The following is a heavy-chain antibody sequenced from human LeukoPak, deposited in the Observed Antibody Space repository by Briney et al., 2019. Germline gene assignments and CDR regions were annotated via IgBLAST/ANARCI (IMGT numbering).Heavy chain of an antibody. CDR1: GYTFTSYA. Sequence: ASVKVSCKASGYTFTSYAMNWVRQAPGQGLEGMGWINTNTGNPTYAQGFTGRFVFSLDTSVSTAYLQISSLKAEDTAVYYCARGRDIVAAYYYMDVWGKGTTVTVSS. V-gene: IGHV7-4-1*02. J-gene: IGHJ6*03. CDR3: ARGRDIVAAYYYMDV. D-gene: IGHD5-12*01. CDR2: INTNTGNP.